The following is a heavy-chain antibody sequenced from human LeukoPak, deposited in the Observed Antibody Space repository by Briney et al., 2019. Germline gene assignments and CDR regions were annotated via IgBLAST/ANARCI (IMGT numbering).Heavy chain of an antibody. D-gene: IGHD6-13*01. CDR1: GYTFTSYG. Sequence: ASVKVSCKASGYTFTSYGISWVRQAPGQGLEWMGWISAYNGNTNYAQRLQGRVTMTTDTSTSTAYTELRSLRSDDTAVYYCARDFPLSAAGTDYWGQGTLVTVSS. J-gene: IGHJ4*02. CDR2: ISAYNGNT. CDR3: ARDFPLSAAGTDY. V-gene: IGHV1-18*01.